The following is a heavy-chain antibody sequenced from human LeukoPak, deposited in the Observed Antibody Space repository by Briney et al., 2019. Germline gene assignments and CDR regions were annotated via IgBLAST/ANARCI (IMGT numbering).Heavy chain of an antibody. J-gene: IGHJ3*02. Sequence: SVKVSCKASGGTFSSYAISWVRQAPGQGLEWMGRIIPILGIANYAQKFQGRVTITADKSTSTAYMELRSLRSDDAAVYYCARGTYGGNSGDTFDIWGQGTMVTVSS. CDR2: IIPILGIA. D-gene: IGHD4-23*01. CDR3: ARGTYGGNSGDTFDI. CDR1: GGTFSSYA. V-gene: IGHV1-69*04.